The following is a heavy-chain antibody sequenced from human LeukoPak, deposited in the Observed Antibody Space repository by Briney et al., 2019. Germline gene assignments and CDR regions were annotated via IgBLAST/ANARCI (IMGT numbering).Heavy chain of an antibody. Sequence: GASVKVSCKASGYTFTSYDINWVRQTTGQGLEWMGCMNPNRGNTGYAQKFQGRVTMTRNTSISTAYMELSRLRSEDTAVYYCARGRGSYSNSDDYWRQGTLVTVSS. V-gene: IGHV1-8*01. CDR3: ARGRGSYSNSDDY. CDR2: MNPNRGNT. D-gene: IGHD4-11*01. CDR1: GYTFTSYD. J-gene: IGHJ4*02.